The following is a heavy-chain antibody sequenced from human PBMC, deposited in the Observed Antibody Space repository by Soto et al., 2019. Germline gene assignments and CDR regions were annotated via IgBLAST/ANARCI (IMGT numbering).Heavy chain of an antibody. Sequence: GGSLRLSCAASGFTFSSYGMHWVRQAPGKGLEWVAVIWYDGSNKYYADSVKGRFTISRDNSKNTQYLQMNSLRAEDTAVYYCAREGYSSSSEPFDYWSQGTLVTVSS. D-gene: IGHD6-6*01. V-gene: IGHV3-33*01. CDR3: AREGYSSSSEPFDY. J-gene: IGHJ4*02. CDR1: GFTFSSYG. CDR2: IWYDGSNK.